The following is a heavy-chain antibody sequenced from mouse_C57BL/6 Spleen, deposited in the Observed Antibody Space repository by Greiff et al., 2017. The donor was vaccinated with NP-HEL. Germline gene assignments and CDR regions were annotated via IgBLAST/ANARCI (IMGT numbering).Heavy chain of an antibody. CDR2: ISYDGSN. J-gene: IGHJ2*01. D-gene: IGHD4-1*01. Sequence: VQLQQSGPGLVKPSQSLSLTCSVTGYSITSGYYWNWIRQFPGNKLEWMGYISYDGSNNYNPSLKNRISITRDTSKNQFFLKLNSVTTEDTATYYCARDLGGTDYWGQGTTLTVSS. CDR1: GYSITSGYY. V-gene: IGHV3-6*01. CDR3: ARDLGGTDY.